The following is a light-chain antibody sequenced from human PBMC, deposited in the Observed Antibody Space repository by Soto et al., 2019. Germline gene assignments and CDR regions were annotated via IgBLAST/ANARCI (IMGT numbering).Light chain of an antibody. CDR3: QQSYNSPPWT. CDR1: QTISTS. V-gene: IGKV1-39*01. CDR2: RAS. Sequence: DIQMTQSPSSLSASVGDRVTISCRASQTISTSLNWYQQKPGTAPRLLIYRASSVKSGVPPRFSGSGSGRDFTLTISSLRPEDIATHFSQQSYNSPPWTFGQGTKVEVK. J-gene: IGKJ1*01.